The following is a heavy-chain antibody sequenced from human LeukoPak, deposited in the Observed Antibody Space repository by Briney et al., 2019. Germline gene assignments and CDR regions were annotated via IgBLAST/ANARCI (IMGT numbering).Heavy chain of an antibody. D-gene: IGHD3-3*01. CDR3: ASYDFWSGYFDY. Sequence: GGSLRLSCAASGFTFSSYSMNWVRQAPGKGLEWVSYIRSSSSTIYYADSVKGRFTISRDNAKNSLYLQMNSLRAEDTAVYYCASYDFWSGYFDYWGQGTLVTVSS. V-gene: IGHV3-48*01. CDR1: GFTFSSYS. J-gene: IGHJ4*02. CDR2: IRSSSSTI.